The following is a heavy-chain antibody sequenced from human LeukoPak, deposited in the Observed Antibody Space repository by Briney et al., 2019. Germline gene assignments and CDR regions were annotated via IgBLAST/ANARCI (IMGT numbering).Heavy chain of an antibody. V-gene: IGHV3-30*18. D-gene: IGHD5-18*01. J-gene: IGHJ4*02. CDR1: GFTFSSYG. CDR2: ISYDGSNK. Sequence: GGSLRLSCAASGFTFSSYGMHWVRQAPGKGLEWVAVISYDGSNKYYADSVKGRFTISRDNSKNTLYLQMNSLRAEDTAVYYCAKDARGYSYGHDQTFDYWGQGTLVTVSS. CDR3: AKDARGYSYGHDQTFDY.